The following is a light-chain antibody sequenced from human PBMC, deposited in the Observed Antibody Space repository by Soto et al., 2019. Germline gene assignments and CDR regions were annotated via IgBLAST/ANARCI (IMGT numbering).Light chain of an antibody. CDR3: QAWDSSTGV. J-gene: IGLJ1*01. CDR1: KLGDKY. V-gene: IGLV3-1*01. Sequence: SYELTQPPSVSVSPGQTASITCSGDKLGDKYACWYQQKPGQSPVLVIYQDSKRPSGIPERFSGSNSGNTATLTISGTQAMDEADYCGQAWDSSTGVFGTGTKLTVL. CDR2: QDS.